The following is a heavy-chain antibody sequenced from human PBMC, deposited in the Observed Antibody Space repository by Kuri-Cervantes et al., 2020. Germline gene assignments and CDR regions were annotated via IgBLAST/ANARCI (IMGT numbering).Heavy chain of an antibody. V-gene: IGHV4-39*07. CDR3: ASLFGELLYGWFDP. J-gene: IGHJ5*02. Sequence: ESLKISCTVSGGSISSYYWSWIRQPPGKGLEWIGSIYYSGSTYYNPSLKSRVTISVDTSKNQFSLKLSSVTAADTAVYYCASLFGELLYGWFDPWGQGTLVTVSS. D-gene: IGHD3-10*02. CDR2: IYYSGST. CDR1: GGSISSYY.